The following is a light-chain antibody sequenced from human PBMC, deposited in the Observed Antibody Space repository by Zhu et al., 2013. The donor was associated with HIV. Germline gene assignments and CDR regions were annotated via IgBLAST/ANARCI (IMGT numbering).Light chain of an antibody. Sequence: SYELTQSPSVSVSPGQTASITCSGDKLGDKFVCWYQQKPGQSPVLVIYQDTRRPSGIPERFSGSNSGNTATLTISGTQAMDEADYYCQAWDSSTGVFGGGTKLTVL. CDR1: KLGDKF. CDR2: QDT. J-gene: IGLJ2*01. CDR3: QAWDSSTGV. V-gene: IGLV3-1*01.